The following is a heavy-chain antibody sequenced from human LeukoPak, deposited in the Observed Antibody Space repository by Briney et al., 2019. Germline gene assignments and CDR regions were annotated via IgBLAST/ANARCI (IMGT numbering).Heavy chain of an antibody. Sequence: SETLSLTCTVSGGSISSYYWSWIRQPPGKGLEWIGYIYYSGSTNYNPSLKSRVTISVDTSKNQFSLKLSSVTAADTAVYYCARSTGLLWFGSSLFYFDYWGQGTLVTVSS. CDR1: GGSISSYY. CDR3: ARSTGLLWFGSSLFYFDY. CDR2: IYYSGST. D-gene: IGHD3-10*01. V-gene: IGHV4-59*08. J-gene: IGHJ4*02.